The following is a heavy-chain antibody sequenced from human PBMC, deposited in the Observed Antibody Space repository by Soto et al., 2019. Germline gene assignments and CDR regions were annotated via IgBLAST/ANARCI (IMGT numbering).Heavy chain of an antibody. D-gene: IGHD6-6*01. CDR1: GFTFSNAW. J-gene: IGHJ4*02. V-gene: IGHV3-15*01. Sequence: LRLSCAASGFTFSNAWMSWVRQAPGKGLEWVGRIKSKTDGGTTDYAAPVKGRFTISRDDSKNTLYLQMNSLKTEDTAVYYCTTGGAARPGGDYWGQGTLVTVSS. CDR2: IKSKTDGGTT. CDR3: TTGGAARPGGDY.